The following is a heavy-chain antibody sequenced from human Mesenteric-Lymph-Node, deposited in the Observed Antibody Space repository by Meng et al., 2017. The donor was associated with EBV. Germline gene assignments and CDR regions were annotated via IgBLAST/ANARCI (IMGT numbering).Heavy chain of an antibody. CDR1: GGTLERFG. J-gene: IGHJ4*02. CDR2: IVPYFATT. V-gene: IGHV1-69*12. Sequence: QVRLLQARPEVGEPGSSVRVSRKASGGTLERFGISWVRQAPGQGLEWLGEIVPYFATTNNAQKFRGRLMITADDSTATAYMELSSLRSGDTAIYFCAGGNHGFSRGYYWRDHWGQGTLVTVSS. CDR3: AGGNHGFSRGYYWRDH. D-gene: IGHD3-22*01.